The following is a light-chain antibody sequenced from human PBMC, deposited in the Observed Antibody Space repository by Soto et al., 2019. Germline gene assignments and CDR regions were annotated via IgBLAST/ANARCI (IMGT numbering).Light chain of an antibody. CDR3: SSFAGSNIWV. CDR1: SSDVGGSNY. J-gene: IGLJ3*02. V-gene: IGLV2-8*01. Sequence: QSALTQPVSVSGSPGQSITISCTGTSSDVGGSNYVSWYQQHPGKAPKLIIFEVTYRPSGVPDRFSGSKSGNTASLTVSGLQAEDEADYYCSSFAGSNIWVFGGGTKVTVL. CDR2: EVT.